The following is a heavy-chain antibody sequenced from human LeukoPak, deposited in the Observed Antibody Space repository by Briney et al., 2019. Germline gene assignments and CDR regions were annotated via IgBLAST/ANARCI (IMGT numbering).Heavy chain of an antibody. J-gene: IGHJ6*03. CDR2: ISSSGSTI. V-gene: IGHV3-11*01. D-gene: IGHD3-10*01. CDR3: AKTGGDSVLYYYYMDV. Sequence: GGSLRLSCAASGFTFSDYYMSWIRQAPGKGLEWVSYISSSGSTIYYADSVKGRFTISRDNAKNSLYLQMNSLRAEDTAVYYCAKTGGDSVLYYYYMDVWGKGTTVTVSS. CDR1: GFTFSDYY.